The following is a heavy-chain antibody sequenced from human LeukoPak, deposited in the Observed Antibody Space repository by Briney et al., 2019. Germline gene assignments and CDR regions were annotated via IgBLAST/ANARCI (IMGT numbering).Heavy chain of an antibody. D-gene: IGHD2-8*01. CDR1: GFTFSSYS. CDR3: ARAQVAGYYYYYYYYGMDV. CDR2: ISSSSYI. J-gene: IGHJ6*02. V-gene: IGHV3-21*01. Sequence: GGSLRLSCAASGFTFSSYSVNWVRQAPGKGLEWVSSISSSSYIYYADSVKGRSTISRDNAKNSLYLQMNSLRAEDTAVYYCARAQVAGYYYYYYYYGMDVWGQGTTVTVSS.